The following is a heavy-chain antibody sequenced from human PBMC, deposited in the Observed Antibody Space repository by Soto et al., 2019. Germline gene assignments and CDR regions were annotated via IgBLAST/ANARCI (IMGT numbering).Heavy chain of an antibody. CDR2: IDASASST. D-gene: IGHD2-2*01. J-gene: IGHJ6*01. Sequence: PGVSLKISCQGPGCRLTSYAISWVSQIPGTGREWMGRIDASASSTNYRPSFQGHVTISADKSISTVYLQWSSLTASDIAMEDCASAHGRVVNYYGMDV. CDR3: ASAHGRVVNYYGMDV. CDR1: GCRLTSYA. V-gene: IGHV5-10-1*01.